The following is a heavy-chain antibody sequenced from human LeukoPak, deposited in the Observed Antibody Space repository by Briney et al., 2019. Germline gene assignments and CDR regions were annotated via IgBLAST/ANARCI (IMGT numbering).Heavy chain of an antibody. CDR2: ISSSSSTI. J-gene: IGHJ4*02. CDR3: ARDRRDTAMVSSY. D-gene: IGHD5-18*01. Sequence: PGGSLRLSCAASGFTFSSYSMNWVRQAPGMGLEWVSYISSSSSTIYYADSVKGRFTISRDNAKNSLYLQMNSLRAEDTAVYYCARDRRDTAMVSSYWGQGTLVTVSS. CDR1: GFTFSSYS. V-gene: IGHV3-48*04.